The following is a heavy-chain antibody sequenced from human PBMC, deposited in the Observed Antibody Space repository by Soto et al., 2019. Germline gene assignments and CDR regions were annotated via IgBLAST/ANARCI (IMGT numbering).Heavy chain of an antibody. V-gene: IGHV3-23*01. CDR2: ISGSGGGT. CDR1: GFTFSSYA. J-gene: IGHJ4*02. D-gene: IGHD1-1*01. CDR3: AKFGMATTKRSPPYYIDY. Sequence: PGGSLRLSCAASGFTFSSYAMSWVRQAPGKGLEWVSSISGSGGGTYYADSVKGRFTFSRVNSKNTLYLQMNSLRAEDTAVYYCAKFGMATTKRSPPYYIDYWGQGALVTVSS.